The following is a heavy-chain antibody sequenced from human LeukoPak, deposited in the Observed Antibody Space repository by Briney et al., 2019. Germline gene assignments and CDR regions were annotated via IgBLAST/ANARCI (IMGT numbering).Heavy chain of an antibody. J-gene: IGHJ6*03. Sequence: GGSLRLSCAASGFTFDDYGMSWVRQAPGKGLEWVSGINWSGGSTGYADSVKGRFTISRDNAKNSLYLQMNSLRAEDTALYYCAREGYCSGGSCYFYYYYYYMDVWGKGTTVTVSS. CDR2: INWSGGST. V-gene: IGHV3-20*04. CDR3: AREGYCSGGSCYFYYYYYYMDV. D-gene: IGHD2-15*01. CDR1: GFTFDDYG.